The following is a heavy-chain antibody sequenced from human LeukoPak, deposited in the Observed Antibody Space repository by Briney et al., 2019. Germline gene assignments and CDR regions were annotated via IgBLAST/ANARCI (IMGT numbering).Heavy chain of an antibody. J-gene: IGHJ2*01. V-gene: IGHV3-48*03. CDR3: AREERDGYNYYWYFDL. CDR2: ISSSGSTI. D-gene: IGHD5-24*01. Sequence: GGSLRLSCAASGFTFNIYEMNWVRQAPGKGLEWVSYISSSGSTIYYADSVKGRFTISRDNAKNSLFLQMNSLRAEDTAVYYCAREERDGYNYYWYFDLWGRGTLVTVSS. CDR1: GFTFNIYE.